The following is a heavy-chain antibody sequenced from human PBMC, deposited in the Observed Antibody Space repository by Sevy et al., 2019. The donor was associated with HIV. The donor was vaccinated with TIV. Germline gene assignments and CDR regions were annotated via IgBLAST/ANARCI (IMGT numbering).Heavy chain of an antibody. CDR3: ARHGGIMDRAFDY. V-gene: IGHV4-39*01. Sequence: SETLSLTCTVSGGSIGRSSYDWGWIRQSPGKGLEWIGSIYFSGSTYYATSLKSRVTISVDTSKNQFSLKLTSVTATDTAVYYCARHGGIMDRAFDYWGQGTLVTVSS. CDR2: IYFSGST. CDR1: GGSIGRSSYD. J-gene: IGHJ4*02. D-gene: IGHD3-10*01.